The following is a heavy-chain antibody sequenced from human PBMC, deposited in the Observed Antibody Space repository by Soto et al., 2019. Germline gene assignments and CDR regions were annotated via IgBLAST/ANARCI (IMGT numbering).Heavy chain of an antibody. D-gene: IGHD3-22*01. CDR2: IKQDGSEK. V-gene: IGHV3-7*01. Sequence: EVELVESGGGLVQPGGSLRLSCSASGFTFNSYWMSWVRQTPGKGLEWVANIKQDGSEKYYVDSVKGRFTISRDNAKNSLYVQMNSRRAEDTAVYYCARDRDSLVYWGQGTLVTVSS. J-gene: IGHJ4*02. CDR1: GFTFNSYW. CDR3: ARDRDSLVY.